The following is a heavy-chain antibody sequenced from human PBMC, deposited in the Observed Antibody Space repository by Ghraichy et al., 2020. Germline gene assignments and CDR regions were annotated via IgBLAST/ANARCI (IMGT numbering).Heavy chain of an antibody. V-gene: IGHV1-18*01. CDR1: GYTFITYD. CDR3: ARSRGGAVPVYYNYNMDV. D-gene: IGHD3-9*01. Sequence: ASVKVSCKASGYTFITYDITWVRQAPGQGLEWMGWISNYNGNTDYAQILQGRVTMATDTSRSTAYMELRSLKSDDTAVYYCARSRGGAVPVYYNYNMDVWGQGTAVTV. J-gene: IGHJ6*02. CDR2: ISNYNGNT.